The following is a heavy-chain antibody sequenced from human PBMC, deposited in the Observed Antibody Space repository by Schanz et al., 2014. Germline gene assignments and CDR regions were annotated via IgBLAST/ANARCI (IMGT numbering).Heavy chain of an antibody. CDR3: VRAGVGRIWSGYSYHGMDV. Sequence: QVQLVESGGGLVKPGGSLRLSCAASGFTFSDYYMSWIRRAPGKGLEWVSYITGSSSYTKYADSVMGRFTISRDNGKNSLYLTMNSLRAEDSAVYYCVRAGVGRIWSGYSYHGMDVWGQGTTVTVSS. V-gene: IGHV3-11*06. D-gene: IGHD6-13*01. CDR2: ITGSSSYT. CDR1: GFTFSDYY. J-gene: IGHJ6*02.